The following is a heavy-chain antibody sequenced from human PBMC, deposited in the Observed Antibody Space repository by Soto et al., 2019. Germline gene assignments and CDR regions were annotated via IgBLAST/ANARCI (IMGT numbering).Heavy chain of an antibody. V-gene: IGHV3-11*06. CDR2: ISSSSSYT. CDR3: ARARAVAAIDAFDI. Sequence: GGSLRLSCAASGFTFSDYYMSWIRQAPGKGLEWVSYISSSSSYTNYADSVKGRFTISRDNAKNSLYLQMNSLRAEDTAVYYCARARAVAAIDAFDIWGQGTMVTVSS. D-gene: IGHD6-19*01. CDR1: GFTFSDYY. J-gene: IGHJ3*02.